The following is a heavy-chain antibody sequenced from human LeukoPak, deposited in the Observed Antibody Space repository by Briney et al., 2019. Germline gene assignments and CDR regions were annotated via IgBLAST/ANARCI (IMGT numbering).Heavy chain of an antibody. CDR3: ASGRPEYCSSTSCHLRFDY. V-gene: IGHV4-38-2*01. D-gene: IGHD2-2*01. J-gene: IGHJ4*02. CDR2: IYHSGST. CDR1: GYSISSGYY. Sequence: SETLSLTCAVSGYSISSGYYWGWIRQPPGKGLEWIGSIYHSGSTYYNPSLKSRVTVSVDTSKNQFSLKLSSVTAADTAVYYCASGRPEYCSSTSCHLRFDYWGQGTLVTVSS.